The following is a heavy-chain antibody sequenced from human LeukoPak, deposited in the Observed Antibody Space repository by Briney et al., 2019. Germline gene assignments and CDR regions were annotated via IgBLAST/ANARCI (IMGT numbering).Heavy chain of an antibody. CDR1: GYTFIAYY. D-gene: IGHD3-22*01. Sequence: ASVKVSCKASGYTFIAYYMHWVRQAPGQGLEWMGWINPNSGGTNYAQKFQGRVTMTRDTSISTAYMDLSRLRSDDTAVYYCAREVANYYDSSGPTFGWFDPWGQGTLVTVS. CDR2: INPNSGGT. J-gene: IGHJ5*02. V-gene: IGHV1-2*02. CDR3: AREVANYYDSSGPTFGWFDP.